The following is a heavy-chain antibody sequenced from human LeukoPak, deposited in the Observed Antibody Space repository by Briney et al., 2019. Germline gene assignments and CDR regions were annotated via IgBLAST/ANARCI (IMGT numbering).Heavy chain of an antibody. Sequence: RASMKVSCKASGYTFTSYGISWVRQAPGQGLEWMGWISAYNGNTNYAQKLQGRVTMTTDTSTSTAYMELRSLRSDDTAVYYCARGGLLYYYDSSGYYYNYWGQGTLVTVSS. CDR3: ARGGLLYYYDSSGYYYNY. CDR1: GYTFTSYG. CDR2: ISAYNGNT. V-gene: IGHV1-18*04. J-gene: IGHJ4*02. D-gene: IGHD3-22*01.